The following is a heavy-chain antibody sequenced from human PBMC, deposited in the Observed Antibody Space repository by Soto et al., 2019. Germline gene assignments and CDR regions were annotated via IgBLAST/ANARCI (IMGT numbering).Heavy chain of an antibody. CDR1: GGSISSSSYY. V-gene: IGHV4-39*01. CDR3: ASWELLHNFDC. D-gene: IGHD1-26*01. J-gene: IGHJ4*02. Sequence: QLQLQESGPGLVKPSETLSLTCTVSGGSISSSSYYWGWIRQPPGKGLEWIGSIYYSGSTYYNPSLKSRVTISVDTSKNQFSLKLSSVTAADTAVYYCASWELLHNFDCWGQGTLVTVSS. CDR2: IYYSGST.